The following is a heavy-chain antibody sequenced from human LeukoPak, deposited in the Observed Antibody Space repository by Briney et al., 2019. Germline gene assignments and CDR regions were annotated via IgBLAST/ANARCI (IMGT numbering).Heavy chain of an antibody. Sequence: SETLSLTCTVSGGSISSGGYYWRWIRQHPGKGLEWIGYIYYSGSTYYNPSLKSRVTISVDTSKNQFSLKLSSVTAADTAVYYCARTLRGGRFDYWGQGTLVTVSS. CDR3: ARTLRGGRFDY. CDR2: IYYSGST. V-gene: IGHV4-31*03. D-gene: IGHD3-10*01. J-gene: IGHJ4*02. CDR1: GGSISSGGYY.